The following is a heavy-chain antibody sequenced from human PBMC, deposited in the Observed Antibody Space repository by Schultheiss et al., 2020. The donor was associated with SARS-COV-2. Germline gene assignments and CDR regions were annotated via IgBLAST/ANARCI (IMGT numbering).Heavy chain of an antibody. D-gene: IGHD3-3*01. CDR1: GFTFSSYS. CDR2: ISDDGSSE. CDR3: AIFHYDFWSGYGGEYFQH. Sequence: GESLKISCAASGFTFSSYSMNWVRQAPGKGLEWVALISDDGSSEYYADSVKGRFTISRDNAKNSLYLQMNSLRAEDTALYYCAIFHYDFWSGYGGEYFQHWGQGTLVTVSS. V-gene: IGHV3-30*03. J-gene: IGHJ1*01.